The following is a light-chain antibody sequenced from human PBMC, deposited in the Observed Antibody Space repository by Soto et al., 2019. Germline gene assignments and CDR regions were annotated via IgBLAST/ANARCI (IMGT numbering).Light chain of an antibody. Sequence: DIRMTQSPSTLSASVGVRVTITCRASQSISSWLAWYQQKPGKAPKLLIYHASSLESGVPSRFSGSGSGTELPLTISHLQPDDFATYYCQQYNSYGTTFGGGTKVEIK. CDR1: QSISSW. J-gene: IGKJ4*01. CDR2: HAS. V-gene: IGKV1-5*01. CDR3: QQYNSYGTT.